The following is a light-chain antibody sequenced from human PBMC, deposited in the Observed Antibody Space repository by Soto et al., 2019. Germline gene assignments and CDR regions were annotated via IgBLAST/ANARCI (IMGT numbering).Light chain of an antibody. Sequence: EIVMTQSPATLSVSPVERATLSCRASQSITRNLAWYQQSPGQAPRLLIYGASTRATGIPARFTGSGSGTDFTLTISRLEPEDFAVYYCQQYVSSPWAFGQGTKVDIK. CDR3: QQYVSSPWA. V-gene: IGKV3-15*01. CDR1: QSITRN. CDR2: GAS. J-gene: IGKJ1*01.